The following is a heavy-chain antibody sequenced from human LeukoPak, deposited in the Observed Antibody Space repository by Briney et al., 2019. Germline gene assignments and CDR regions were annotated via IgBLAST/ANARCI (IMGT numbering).Heavy chain of an antibody. CDR2: MYYSGTT. V-gene: IGHV4-59*01. D-gene: IGHD2-21*02. J-gene: IGHJ4*02. CDR3: ARLPMAVTPHVDY. CDR1: GGSITSYY. Sequence: SETLSLTCTVSGGSITSYYRSWVRQSPGEGLEWIGFMYYSGTTNYNPSLKSRVTISLDMSKNQLSLKLSSVTAADTAVYYCARLPMAVTPHVDYWGQGTLVTVSS.